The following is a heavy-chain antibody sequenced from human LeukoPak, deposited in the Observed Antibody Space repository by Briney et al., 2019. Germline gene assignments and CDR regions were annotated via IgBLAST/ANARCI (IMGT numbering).Heavy chain of an antibody. CDR1: GGSISSYY. D-gene: IGHD2-2*01. CDR3: ARGTSIRSGACDY. V-gene: IGHV4-59*12. Sequence: PSETLSLTCTVSGGSISSYYWSWIRQPPGKELEWIGYVSYSGSTNYNPSLKSRDTISVDTSKNQFSLKLSSVTAADTAVYYCARGTSIRSGACDYWGQGTLVSVSS. CDR2: VSYSGST. J-gene: IGHJ4*02.